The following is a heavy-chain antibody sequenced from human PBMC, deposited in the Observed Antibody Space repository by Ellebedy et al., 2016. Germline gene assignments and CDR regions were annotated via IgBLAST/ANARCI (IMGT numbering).Heavy chain of an antibody. J-gene: IGHJ4*02. Sequence: GESLKISCAASGFTFRTYDMHWVRQAPGKWLEWVALISHDGAKTYYAESVKGRFTISRDNSKTTLYLLMNSLRVDDTAVYYCARDRPYFDTSVSHPALDYWGQGTLVTVS. CDR2: ISHDGAKT. D-gene: IGHD3-22*01. CDR3: ARDRPYFDTSVSHPALDY. V-gene: IGHV3-30-3*01. CDR1: GFTFRTYD.